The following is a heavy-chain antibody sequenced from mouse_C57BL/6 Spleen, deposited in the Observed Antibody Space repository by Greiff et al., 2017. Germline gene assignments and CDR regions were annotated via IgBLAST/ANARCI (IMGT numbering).Heavy chain of an antibody. CDR3: ARGEDYDRGDAMDY. D-gene: IGHD2-4*01. V-gene: IGHV1-22*01. CDR2: INPNNGGT. J-gene: IGHJ4*01. CDR1: GYTFTDYN. Sequence: EVQLQQSGPELVKPGASVKMSCKASGYTFTDYNMHWVKQSHGKSLEWIGYINPNNGGTSYNQKFKGKATLTVNKSSSTAYMELRSLTSEDSAVYYCARGEDYDRGDAMDYWGQGTSVTVSS.